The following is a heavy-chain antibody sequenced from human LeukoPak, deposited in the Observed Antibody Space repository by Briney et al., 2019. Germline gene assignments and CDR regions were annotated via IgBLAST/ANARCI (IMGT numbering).Heavy chain of an antibody. CDR3: ATHRTSGSWGY. D-gene: IGHD1-26*01. J-gene: IGHJ4*02. CDR1: GFTFSNAW. CDR2: IKSKYDGGTT. V-gene: IGHV3-15*01. Sequence: GGSLRLSCVASGFTFSNAWKSWVRQAPGKGLEWVGRIKSKYDGGTTDYAAPVKGRFTISRDDSKNTVYLQMNSLKTEDTAVYYCATHRTSGSWGYWGQGTLVTVSS.